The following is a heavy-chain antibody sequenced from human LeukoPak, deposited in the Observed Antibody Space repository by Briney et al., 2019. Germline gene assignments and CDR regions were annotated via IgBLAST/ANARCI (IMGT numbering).Heavy chain of an antibody. D-gene: IGHD3-16*02. CDR1: GGSISSYY. V-gene: IGHV4-59*01. Sequence: SETLSLTCTVSGGSISSYYWSWIRQPPGKGLEWIGYIYYSGSTNYNPSLKSRVTISVDTSKNQFSRKLSSVTAADTAVYYCASSLYDYVWGSYRSPRSPIDYWGQGTLVTVSS. CDR2: IYYSGST. J-gene: IGHJ4*02. CDR3: ASSLYDYVWGSYRSPRSPIDY.